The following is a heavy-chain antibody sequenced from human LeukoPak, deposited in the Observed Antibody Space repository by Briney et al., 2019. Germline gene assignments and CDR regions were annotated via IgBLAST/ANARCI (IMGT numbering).Heavy chain of an antibody. CDR3: ARDSAGNDY. V-gene: IGHV3-7*01. CDR1: GFTFSTYW. Sequence: SGGSLRLSCEAPGFTFSTYWMSWVRQAPGKGLEWVANIKQDGSEKYYVDSVKGRFTISRDNAKNSLYLQMNSLRAEDTAMYYCARDSAGNDYWGQGTLVTVSS. CDR2: IKQDGSEK. D-gene: IGHD6-13*01. J-gene: IGHJ4*02.